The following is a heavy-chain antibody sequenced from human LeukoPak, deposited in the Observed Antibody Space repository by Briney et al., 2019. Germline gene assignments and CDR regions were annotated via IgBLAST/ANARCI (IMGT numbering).Heavy chain of an antibody. CDR2: MNPNSGNT. CDR3: ARVNSSGWPSYYYYGMDV. CDR1: GGTFSSYT. V-gene: IGHV1-8*01. J-gene: IGHJ6*02. D-gene: IGHD6-19*01. Sequence: ASVKVSCKASGGTFSSYTINWVRQATGQGLEWMGWMNPNSGNTGYAQKFQGRVTMTRNTSISTAYMELSSPRSEDTAVYYCARVNSSGWPSYYYYGMDVWGQGTTVTVSS.